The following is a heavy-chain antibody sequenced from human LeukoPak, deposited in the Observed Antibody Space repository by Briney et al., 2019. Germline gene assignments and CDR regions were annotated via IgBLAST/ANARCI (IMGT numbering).Heavy chain of an antibody. Sequence: GASVKVSCKASGYTFTSYGLNWVRQAPGQGLEWMGWISAYNGNTNYAQKLQGRVTMTTDTSTSTAYMELRSLRSDDTAVYYCARDWRGYSYTVYYYYMDVWGKGTTVTVSS. D-gene: IGHD5-18*01. CDR1: GYTFTSYG. CDR3: ARDWRGYSYTVYYYYMDV. CDR2: ISAYNGNT. V-gene: IGHV1-18*01. J-gene: IGHJ6*03.